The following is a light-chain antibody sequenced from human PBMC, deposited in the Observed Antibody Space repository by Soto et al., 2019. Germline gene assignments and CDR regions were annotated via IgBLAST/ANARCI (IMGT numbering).Light chain of an antibody. CDR3: QQRSTWPPT. J-gene: IGKJ2*01. Sequence: EIVLTQSPATLSLSPGERATLSCRASQSVSSYLAWYQQKPGQAPRLLIYDASNRATGIPARFSGSGSGTDVTLTISSLEPEDAAVYYCQQRSTWPPTFGQGTKLEIK. V-gene: IGKV3-11*01. CDR2: DAS. CDR1: QSVSSY.